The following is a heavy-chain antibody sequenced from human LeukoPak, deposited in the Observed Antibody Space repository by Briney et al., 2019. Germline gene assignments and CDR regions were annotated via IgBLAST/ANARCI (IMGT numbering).Heavy chain of an antibody. J-gene: IGHJ4*02. V-gene: IGHV3-53*01. CDR1: GFTVSNNF. Sequence: PGGSLRLSCAASGFTVSNNFMNWVRQAPGKGLEWVSLIYSGGDTSYADSVKGRFTIFRDTSKNTLYLQMNSLRTEDTAVYYCARDGYGSGTGGPRRWGKGTLTVSS. CDR3: ARDGYGSGTGGPRR. D-gene: IGHD3-10*01. CDR2: IYSGGDT.